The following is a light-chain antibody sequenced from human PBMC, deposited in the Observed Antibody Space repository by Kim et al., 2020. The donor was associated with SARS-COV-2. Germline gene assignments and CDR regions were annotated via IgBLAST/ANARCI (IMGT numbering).Light chain of an antibody. V-gene: IGKV3-11*01. J-gene: IGKJ1*01. CDR1: QSIGTY. CDR2: ETS. CDR3: QQRSKWPPT. Sequence: EIVLTQSPATLSLSPGERATLSCRASQSIGTYLAWYQQKPGQAPRLLIYETSTTATGTPSRFSGSGSGTDFTLTISSLEPEDFAVYHCQQRSKWPPTFGPGTKVDIK.